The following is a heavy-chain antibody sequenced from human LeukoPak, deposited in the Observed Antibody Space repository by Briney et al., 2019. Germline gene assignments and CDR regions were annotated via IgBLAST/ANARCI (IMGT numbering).Heavy chain of an antibody. CDR2: IYYRSQWYN. CDR3: ARGGLVRGSLNSLTGFDT. CDR1: GDSVSSASAG. J-gene: IGHJ3*02. V-gene: IGHV6-1*01. Sequence: SQTLSLTCDISGDSVSSASAGWNWIRQSPSRGIEWLGRIYYRSQWYNDDAVSVKSRITINPDTAKNQFSLHLNSVTPDDTALYYCARGGLVRGSLNSLTGFDTWGQGTMVTVSS. D-gene: IGHD3-10*01.